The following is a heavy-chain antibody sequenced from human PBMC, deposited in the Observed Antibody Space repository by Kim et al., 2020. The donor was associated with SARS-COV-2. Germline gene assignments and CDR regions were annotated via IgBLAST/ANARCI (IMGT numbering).Heavy chain of an antibody. CDR2: ISYDGSNK. CDR3: ARDGPRDSSGYYSGAFDI. V-gene: IGHV3-30*04. Sequence: GGSLRLSCAASGFTFSSYAMHWVRQAPGKGLEWVAVISYDGSNKYYADSVKGRFTISRDNSKNTLYLQMNSLRAEDTAVYYCARDGPRDSSGYYSGAFDIWGQGTMVTVSS. CDR1: GFTFSSYA. J-gene: IGHJ3*02. D-gene: IGHD3-22*01.